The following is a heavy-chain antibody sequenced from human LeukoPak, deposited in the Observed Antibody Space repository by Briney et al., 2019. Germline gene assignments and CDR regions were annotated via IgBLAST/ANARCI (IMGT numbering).Heavy chain of an antibody. D-gene: IGHD1-1*01. V-gene: IGHV4-39*01. CDR1: GGSISSSSYY. CDR2: IYYSGST. J-gene: IGHJ4*02. CDR3: ARQRRAVVY. Sequence: PSETLSLTCTVSGGSISSSSYYWGWIRQPPGKGLEWIGSIYYSGSTYYNPSLKSRVTISVDTSKNQFSLKLSSVTAADTAVYYCARQRRAVVYWGQGTLVTVSS.